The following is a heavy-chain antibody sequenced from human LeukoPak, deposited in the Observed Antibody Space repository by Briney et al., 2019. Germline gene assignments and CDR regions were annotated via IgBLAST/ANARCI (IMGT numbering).Heavy chain of an antibody. D-gene: IGHD3-22*01. J-gene: IGHJ2*01. CDR3: AKDIPDYYYDSSGPPRDIFHWYFDL. CDR2: ISWNSGSI. V-gene: IGHV3-9*01. Sequence: SLRLSCAASGFTFDDYAMHWVRQAPGKGLEGVSGISWNSGSIVYADSVKGRFTISRDNAKNSLYLQMNSLRAEDTALYYCAKDIPDYYYDSSGPPRDIFHWYFDLWGRGTLVTVSS. CDR1: GFTFDDYA.